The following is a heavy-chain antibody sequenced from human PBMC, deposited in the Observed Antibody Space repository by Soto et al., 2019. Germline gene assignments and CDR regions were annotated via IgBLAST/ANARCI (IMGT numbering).Heavy chain of an antibody. D-gene: IGHD3-22*01. J-gene: IGHJ4*02. CDR2: IGGSGGST. V-gene: IGHV3-23*01. CDR1: GFTFSSYA. Sequence: PGGSLRLSCAASGFTFSSYAMSWVRQAPGKGLEWVSAIGGSGGSTYYADSVKGRFTISRDNSKNTLYLQMNSLRAEDTAVYYCAKLLRRVITLFDYWGQGTLVTVSS. CDR3: AKLLRRVITLFDY.